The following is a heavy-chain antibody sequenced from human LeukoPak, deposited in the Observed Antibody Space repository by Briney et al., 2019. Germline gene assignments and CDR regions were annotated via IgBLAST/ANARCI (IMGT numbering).Heavy chain of an antibody. Sequence: PSETLSLTCAVYGGSFSGYYWSWIRQAPGKGLEWVSYISSSGSTIYYADSVKGRFTISRDNAKNSLYLQMNSLRAEDTAVYYCARALYYDSSGYIDAFDIWGQGTMVTVSS. CDR1: GGSFSGYY. V-gene: IGHV3-11*01. D-gene: IGHD3-22*01. J-gene: IGHJ3*02. CDR2: ISSSGSTI. CDR3: ARALYYDSSGYIDAFDI.